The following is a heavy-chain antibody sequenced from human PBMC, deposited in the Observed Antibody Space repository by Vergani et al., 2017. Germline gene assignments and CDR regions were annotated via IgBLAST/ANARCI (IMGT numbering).Heavy chain of an antibody. CDR1: GGSISSSSYY. CDR3: ARDAAAGRLDY. D-gene: IGHD6-13*01. Sequence: QLQLQESGPGLVKPSETLSLTCTVSGGSISSSSYYWGWIRQPPGKGLEWIGSIYYSGSTYYNPSLKSRVTISVDTSKNQFSLKLSSVTAADTAVYYCARDAAAGRLDYWGQGTLVTVSS. J-gene: IGHJ4*02. V-gene: IGHV4-39*02. CDR2: IYYSGST.